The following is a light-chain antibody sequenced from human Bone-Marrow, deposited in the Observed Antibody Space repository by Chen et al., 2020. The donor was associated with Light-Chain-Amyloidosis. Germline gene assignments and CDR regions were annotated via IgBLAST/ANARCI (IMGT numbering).Light chain of an antibody. CDR3: QSAESSGTYEVI. CDR1: DLPTKY. V-gene: IGLV3-25*03. Sequence: SYELTQPPSVSVSPGQTARITCSGDDLPTKYAYWYQQKPGQAPVLVIHRDTERPSGISERFCGSSSGTTATLTISGVQAEDEADYHCQSAESSGTYEVIFGGGTKLTVL. J-gene: IGLJ2*01. CDR2: RDT.